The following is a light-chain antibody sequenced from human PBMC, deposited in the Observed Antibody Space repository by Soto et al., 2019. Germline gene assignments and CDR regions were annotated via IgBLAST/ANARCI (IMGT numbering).Light chain of an antibody. V-gene: IGKV3-20*01. J-gene: IGKJ1*01. CDR2: GAS. CDR3: QQYGSSPQRT. CDR1: QSMSSSH. Sequence: EIVLTQSPGTLSLSPGERATLSCRASQSMSSSHLAWYQQKPGQAPRLLIYGASSRATGIPDRFSGSGSGTDFTLTISRLEPEDFAVYYWQQYGSSPQRTFGQGTKVEIK.